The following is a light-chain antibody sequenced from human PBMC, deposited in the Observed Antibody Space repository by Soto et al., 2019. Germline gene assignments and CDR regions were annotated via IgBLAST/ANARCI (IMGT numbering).Light chain of an antibody. CDR1: QSISSSL. Sequence: EIELTQSPGALSLSTGEGATLSCRDSQSISSSLLAWYQQKTGQAPRLLIYSCSIRATGIADRFSGGRSAADFTLTISRLEPEDVAVYYCQQFSSYPLTFGGGTKVDIK. J-gene: IGKJ4*01. CDR3: QQFSSYPLT. CDR2: SCS. V-gene: IGKV3-20*01.